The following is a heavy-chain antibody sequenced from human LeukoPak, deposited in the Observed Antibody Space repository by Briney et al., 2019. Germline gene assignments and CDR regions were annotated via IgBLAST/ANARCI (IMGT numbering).Heavy chain of an antibody. CDR3: ARDRGGLIDTGTLIH. CDR2: IGGSDDST. CDR1: GFSFGPHA. D-gene: IGHD2-21*01. J-gene: IGHJ4*02. V-gene: IGHV3-23*01. Sequence: GGSLRLSCAGSGFSFGPHAMSWVRQAPGKGLEWVSGIGGSDDSTHYADSVKGRFTISRDNSRQTLFLQMNSLRAEDTAVYYCARDRGGLIDTGTLIHLGLGTLVTVSS.